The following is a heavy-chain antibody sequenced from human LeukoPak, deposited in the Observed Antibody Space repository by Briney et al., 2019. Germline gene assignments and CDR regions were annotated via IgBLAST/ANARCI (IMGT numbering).Heavy chain of an antibody. Sequence: PGGSLRLSCAASGFTFSDYYMSWIRQAPGKGLEWVSYISSSGSTIYYADSVKGRFTISRDNAKNSLYLQMHSLRAEDTAVYYCVRVRHSGYDLMAFDIWGQGTVVTVSS. D-gene: IGHD5-12*01. CDR1: GFTFSDYY. CDR3: VRVRHSGYDLMAFDI. V-gene: IGHV3-11*04. J-gene: IGHJ3*02. CDR2: ISSSGSTI.